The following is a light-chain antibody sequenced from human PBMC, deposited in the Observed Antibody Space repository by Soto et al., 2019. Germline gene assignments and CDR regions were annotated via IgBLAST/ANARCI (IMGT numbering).Light chain of an antibody. V-gene: IGLV2-18*02. CDR3: QSYDSSLSGSSV. J-gene: IGLJ1*01. CDR2: GDS. Sequence: QSVLTQPPSVSGSPGQSVTISCTGTSSDVGADNRVSWYQQPPGTAPKLMIYGDSNRPSGVPDRFSGSKSGTTASLAIAGLQAEDEADYYCQSYDSSLSGSSVFGTGTKVTVL. CDR1: SSDVGADNR.